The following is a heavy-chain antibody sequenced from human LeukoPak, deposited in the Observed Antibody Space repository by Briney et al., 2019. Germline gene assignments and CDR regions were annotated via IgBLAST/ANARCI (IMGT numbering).Heavy chain of an antibody. Sequence: GGSLRLSCAASGFTFSSYAMHWVRQAPGKGLEWVAVISYDGSNKYYADSVKGRFTISRDNAKNSLYLQMNSLRAEDTAVYYCARILSSGWPFDYWGQGTLVTVSS. J-gene: IGHJ4*02. D-gene: IGHD6-19*01. CDR1: GFTFSSYA. V-gene: IGHV3-30-3*01. CDR3: ARILSSGWPFDY. CDR2: ISYDGSNK.